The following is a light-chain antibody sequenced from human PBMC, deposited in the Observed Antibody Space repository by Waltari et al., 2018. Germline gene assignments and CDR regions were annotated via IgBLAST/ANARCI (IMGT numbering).Light chain of an antibody. V-gene: IGLV1-44*01. J-gene: IGLJ2*01. CDR3: AAWDDSLNGRV. CDR2: SNN. Sequence: QSVLTQPHSASGAPGQRVTISRSGDASNLGRTTVNWYQHFPGTAPKLLIYSNNHRPSGVVDRFSGSKSGTSASLTISGLQSEDEADYYCAAWDDSLNGRVFGGGTKLTVL. CDR1: ASNLGRTT.